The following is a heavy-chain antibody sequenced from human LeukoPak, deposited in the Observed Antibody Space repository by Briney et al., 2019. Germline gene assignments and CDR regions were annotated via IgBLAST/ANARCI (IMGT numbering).Heavy chain of an antibody. Sequence: PGGSLRLSCAASGFTFSSYAMSWVRQAPGKGLEWVSAISGSGGSTYYADSVKGRFTISRDNAKNSLYLQMNSLRDEDTAVYYCARDYIFAFDIWGQGTMVTVSS. J-gene: IGHJ3*02. CDR2: ISGSGGST. CDR1: GFTFSSYA. V-gene: IGHV3-23*01. CDR3: ARDYIFAFDI. D-gene: IGHD3-3*02.